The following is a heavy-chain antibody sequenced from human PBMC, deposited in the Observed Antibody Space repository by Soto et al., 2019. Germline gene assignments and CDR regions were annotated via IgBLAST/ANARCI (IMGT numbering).Heavy chain of an antibody. CDR2: IHYSGST. CDR3: ARQVSSAWPPYYYDMDV. V-gene: IGHV4-59*08. J-gene: IGHJ6*02. D-gene: IGHD6-25*01. Sequence: PSATLSLTCPVAGCSIISYFWSWIQQPPGRGLEWIGHIHYSGSTNYNPSLKSRVTISVDTSKNQVSLKLSSVTAADTAMYFCARQVSSAWPPYYYDMDVWGQGTTVT. CDR1: GCSIISYF.